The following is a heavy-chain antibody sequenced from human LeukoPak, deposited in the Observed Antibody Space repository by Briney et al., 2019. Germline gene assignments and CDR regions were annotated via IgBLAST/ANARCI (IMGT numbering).Heavy chain of an antibody. D-gene: IGHD3-10*01. CDR2: IYYSGST. Sequence: PSETLSLTCTVSGGSISSGGYYWSWIRQHPGKGLEWIGYIYYSGSTYYNPSLKSRVTISVDTSKNQFSLKLSFVTAADTAMYYCARSDYHNSGSHTVFDAFDIWGQGTRVTVSS. CDR3: ARSDYHNSGSHTVFDAFDI. CDR1: GGSISSGGYY. V-gene: IGHV4-31*03. J-gene: IGHJ3*02.